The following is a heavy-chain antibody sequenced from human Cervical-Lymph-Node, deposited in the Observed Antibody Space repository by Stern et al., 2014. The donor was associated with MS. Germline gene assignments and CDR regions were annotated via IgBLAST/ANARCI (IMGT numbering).Heavy chain of an antibody. V-gene: IGHV4-34*01. CDR2: IRHTANT. D-gene: IGHD1-26*01. CDR1: GGSFSDYY. CDR3: AREDSGSHRFDP. J-gene: IGHJ5*02. Sequence: QVQLQQWGAGLLKPSETLSLTCAVYGGSFSDYYWSWIRQPPGKGLEWIGEIRHTANTNYNPSLKSRVTILGDTSKNQLSLRLTSVTAADTAVYYCAREDSGSHRFDPWGQGTLVTVSS.